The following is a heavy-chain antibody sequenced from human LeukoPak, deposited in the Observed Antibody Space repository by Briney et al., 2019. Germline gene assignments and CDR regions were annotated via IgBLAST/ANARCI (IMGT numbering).Heavy chain of an antibody. J-gene: IGHJ4*02. CDR3: ARGRGYCSSSRCYDFDY. V-gene: IGHV5-51*01. CDR1: GYSFTSYW. Sequence: GESLKISCESSGYSFTSYWIGWVRQMPGKGLEWMGSIYPYDSDTKYSPSFQGQVTISSDNSITTAYLQWTSLRASDTAMYYCARGRGYCSSSRCYDFDYWGQGTLVTVSS. D-gene: IGHD2-2*01. CDR2: IYPYDSDT.